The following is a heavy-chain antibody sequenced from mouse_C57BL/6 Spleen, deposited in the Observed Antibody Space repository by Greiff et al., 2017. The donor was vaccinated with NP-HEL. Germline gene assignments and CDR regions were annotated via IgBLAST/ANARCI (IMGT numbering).Heavy chain of an antibody. Sequence: VQLQQSGPELVKPGASVKISCKASGYAFSSSWMNWVKQRPGKGLEWIGRIYPGDGDTNYNGKFKGKATLTADKSSSTAYMQLSSLTSEDSAVYFCARWRGTAPFAYWGQGTLVTVSA. V-gene: IGHV1-82*01. D-gene: IGHD3-3*01. CDR3: ARWRGTAPFAY. CDR2: IYPGDGDT. J-gene: IGHJ3*01. CDR1: GYAFSSSW.